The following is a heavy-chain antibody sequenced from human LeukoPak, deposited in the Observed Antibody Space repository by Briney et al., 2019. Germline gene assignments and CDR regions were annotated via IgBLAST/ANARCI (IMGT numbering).Heavy chain of an antibody. D-gene: IGHD2-2*01. V-gene: IGHV1-8*03. Sequence: ASVKVSCKASGYTFTSYDINWVRQATGQGLEWMGWMNPNSGNTGYAQKFQGRVTITRNTSISTAYMELSSLRSEDTAFYYCARGPGCTSTTSPYYFDYWGQGTLVTVSS. CDR3: ARGPGCTSTTSPYYFDY. J-gene: IGHJ4*02. CDR2: MNPNSGNT. CDR1: GYTFTSYD.